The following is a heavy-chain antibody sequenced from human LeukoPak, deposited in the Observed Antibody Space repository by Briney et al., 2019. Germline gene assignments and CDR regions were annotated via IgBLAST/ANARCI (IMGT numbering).Heavy chain of an antibody. CDR3: ARTPTYCSGGSCYSNWFDP. CDR1: GYSVSSGYY. D-gene: IGHD2-15*01. J-gene: IGHJ5*02. V-gene: IGHV4-61*01. CDR2: IYYSGST. Sequence: PSETLSLTCAVSGYSVSSGYYWGWIRQPPGKGLEWIGYIYYSGSTNYNPSLKSRVTISVDTSKNQFSLKLSSVTAADTAVYYCARTPTYCSGGSCYSNWFDPWGQGTLVTVSS.